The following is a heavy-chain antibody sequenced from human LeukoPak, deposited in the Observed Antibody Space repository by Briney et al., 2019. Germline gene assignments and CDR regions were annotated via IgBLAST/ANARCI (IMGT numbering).Heavy chain of an antibody. Sequence: LSLTYTRADDSVSTYDWSWFRQRSGTGQEKIGYIYSSGSANYNPSLKSRVTMSVDTSKNQFSLKLSSVTAADTAVYYCARMGGYSGYATHWGQGTLVTVSS. D-gene: IGHD5-12*01. CDR2: IYSSGSA. CDR1: DDSVSTYD. J-gene: IGHJ4*02. V-gene: IGHV4-59*08. CDR3: ARMGGYSGYATH.